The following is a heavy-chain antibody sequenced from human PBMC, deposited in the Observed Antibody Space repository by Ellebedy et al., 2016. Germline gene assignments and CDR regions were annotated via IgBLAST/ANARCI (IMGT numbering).Heavy chain of an antibody. CDR1: GGSFSGYS. CDR3: ARGPHGSGSYRWFDP. D-gene: IGHD3-10*01. Sequence: GSLRLXXAVYGGSFSGYSWSWIRQPPGKGLEWIGEINQSGSTNYNPSLKSRVTISVDTSKNQFSLKLSSVTAADTAVYYCARGPHGSGSYRWFDPWGQGTLVTVSS. J-gene: IGHJ5*02. CDR2: INQSGST. V-gene: IGHV4-34*01.